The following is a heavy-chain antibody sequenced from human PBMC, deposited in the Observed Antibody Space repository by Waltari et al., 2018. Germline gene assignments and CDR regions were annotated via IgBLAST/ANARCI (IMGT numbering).Heavy chain of an antibody. Sequence: EVQLVESGGALVQPGVSLRLSCAASGFTFSRYSMNWVRQAPGKGLEWVSYISSSSGTIYYVDSVKGRFTVSRDNAKNSLYLQMNSLRAEDTAMYYCARDFGYYYDGSGYYDDYWGKGTLVTVSS. D-gene: IGHD3-22*01. CDR2: ISSSSGTI. CDR3: ARDFGYYYDGSGYYDDY. CDR1: GFTFSRYS. V-gene: IGHV3-48*01. J-gene: IGHJ4*02.